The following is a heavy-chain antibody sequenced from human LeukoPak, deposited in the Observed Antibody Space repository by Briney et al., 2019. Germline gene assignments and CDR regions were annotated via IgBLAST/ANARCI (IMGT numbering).Heavy chain of an antibody. V-gene: IGHV1-69*13. CDR3: ADSSGYNWFDP. CDR1: GYSFTSNY. D-gene: IGHD3-22*01. Sequence: SVKVSCKASGYSFTSNYIHWVRQAPGQGLEWMGGIIPIFGTANYAQKFQGRVTITADESTSTAYMELSSLRSEDTAVYYCADSSGYNWFDPWGQGTLVTVSS. J-gene: IGHJ5*02. CDR2: IIPIFGTA.